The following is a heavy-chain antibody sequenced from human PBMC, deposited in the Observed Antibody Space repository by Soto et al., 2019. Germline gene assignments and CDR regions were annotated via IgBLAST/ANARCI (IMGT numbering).Heavy chain of an antibody. CDR2: IDPSDSYT. D-gene: IGHD5-18*01. CDR1: GYSFTSYW. J-gene: IGHJ4*02. CDR3: ARHTIQLWPSADY. V-gene: IGHV5-10-1*01. Sequence: GESLKISCKGSGYSFTSYWISWLRQMPGKGLEWMGRIDPSDSYTNYSPSFQGHVTISADKSISTAYLQWSSLKASDTAMYYCARHTIQLWPSADYWGQGTLVTVSS.